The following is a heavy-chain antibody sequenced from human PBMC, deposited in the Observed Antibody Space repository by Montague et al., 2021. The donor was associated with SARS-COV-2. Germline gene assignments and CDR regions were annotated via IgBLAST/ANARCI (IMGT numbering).Heavy chain of an antibody. Sequence: CAISGDSVSSNSAAWNWIRQSPSRGLEWLGRTYYRSRWFNDYAVSIRSRITINPDTSNNQFSLQLNSVTPEDTAVYYCSRATEWRGYYYYYYMDVWGKGTTVTVSS. D-gene: IGHD1-14*01. J-gene: IGHJ6*03. V-gene: IGHV6-1*01. CDR3: SRATEWRGYYYYYYMDV. CDR1: GDSVSSNSAA. CDR2: TYYRSRWFN.